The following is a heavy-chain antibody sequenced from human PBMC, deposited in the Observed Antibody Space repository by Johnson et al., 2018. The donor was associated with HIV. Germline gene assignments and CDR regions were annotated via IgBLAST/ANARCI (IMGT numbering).Heavy chain of an antibody. J-gene: IGHJ3*02. D-gene: IGHD2/OR15-2a*01. CDR2: IKQDGSEK. Sequence: VLLVVSGGGLVQPGGSLRLSCAASGFIFSSYWMSWVRQTPGKGLEWVANIKQDGSEKYYVDSVKGRFTISRDNAKKSLFLQMNSLRAEDTAVYYCAREGKYLAGAEDAFDIWGQGTMVTVSS. CDR1: GFIFSSYW. CDR3: AREGKYLAGAEDAFDI. V-gene: IGHV3-7*01.